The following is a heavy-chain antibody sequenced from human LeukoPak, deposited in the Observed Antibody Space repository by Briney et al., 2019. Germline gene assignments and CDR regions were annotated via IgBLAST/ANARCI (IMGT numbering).Heavy chain of an antibody. D-gene: IGHD2-15*01. J-gene: IGHJ4*02. V-gene: IGHV4-39*01. CDR3: ARQGSAYYFDF. CDR2: VYYSGRT. CDR1: GVSISSSSYY. Sequence: PSQTLSLTCTVSGVSISSSSYYWGWLRQPPGKELQWIASVYYSGRTNYSPSLKSRITISVDTSEKQFSLQLNSVTAADTAVYYCARQGSAYYFDFWGQGLLVTVSS.